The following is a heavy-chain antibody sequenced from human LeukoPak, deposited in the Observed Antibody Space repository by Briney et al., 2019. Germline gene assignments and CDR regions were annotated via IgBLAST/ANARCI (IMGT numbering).Heavy chain of an antibody. Sequence: GGSLRLSCAASGFTFSSHSMNWVRQAPGKGLEWVSSISSSSSYIYYADSVKGRFTISRDNAKNSLYLQMNSLRAEDTAVYYCARATVTTDSLCYWGQGTLVTVSS. J-gene: IGHJ4*02. D-gene: IGHD4-17*01. CDR3: ARATVTTDSLCY. CDR1: GFTFSSHS. CDR2: ISSSSSYI. V-gene: IGHV3-21*01.